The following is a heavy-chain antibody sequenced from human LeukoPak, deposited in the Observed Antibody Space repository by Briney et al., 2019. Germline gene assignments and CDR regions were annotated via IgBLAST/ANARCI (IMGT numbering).Heavy chain of an antibody. J-gene: IGHJ4*02. Sequence: GESLKISCKASGYSFTDYWIGWVREMPGKGLEWMAIIYPGDSDSRYTYSPSFQGQVTISADKSISTPYLQWSSLKASDTAMYYCARSTRGSFDYWGQGTPVTVSS. CDR3: ARSTRGSFDY. CDR2: IYPGDSDS. D-gene: IGHD3-10*01. CDR1: GYSFTDYW. V-gene: IGHV5-51*01.